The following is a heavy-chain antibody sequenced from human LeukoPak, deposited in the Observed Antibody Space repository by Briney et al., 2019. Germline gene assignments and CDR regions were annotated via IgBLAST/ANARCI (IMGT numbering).Heavy chain of an antibody. J-gene: IGHJ2*01. CDR1: GYTFSSYG. D-gene: IGHD6-19*01. V-gene: IGHV3-30*18. CDR2: ISYDGNNK. Sequence: GGSLRLSCAASGYTFSSYGMHWVRQAPGKGLEWVAVISYDGNNKYYADSVKGRFTISRDNSKNTLYLQMNSLRAEDTAVYYCAKAKQWLVRWYFDLWGRGTLVTVSS. CDR3: AKAKQWLVRWYFDL.